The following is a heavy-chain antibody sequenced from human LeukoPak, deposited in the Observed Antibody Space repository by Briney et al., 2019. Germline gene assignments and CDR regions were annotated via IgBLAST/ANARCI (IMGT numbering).Heavy chain of an antibody. CDR2: INPKSGGT. Sequence: GASVKVSCKASGYSFTGYYIQWVRQAPGQGLGWMGWINPKSGGTNYAQKFQGRATMTSDTSISTVYMELTTLTSDDTAVFYCARDMIQGVMGYWGQGTLVTVSS. J-gene: IGHJ4*02. V-gene: IGHV1-2*02. D-gene: IGHD3-10*01. CDR1: GYSFTGYY. CDR3: ARDMIQGVMGY.